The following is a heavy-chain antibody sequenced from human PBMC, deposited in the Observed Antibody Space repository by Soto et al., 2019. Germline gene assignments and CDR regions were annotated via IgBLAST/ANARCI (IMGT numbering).Heavy chain of an antibody. J-gene: IGHJ6*02. CDR3: ARGLGTNGLDV. D-gene: IGHD7-27*01. CDR1: GYKFTTYG. Sequence: QVQLLQSGAEVKKPGASVKVSCKASGYKFTTYGITWVRQAPGQGIEWLGGISTYNGNTDYAQNLQDRFNMTTETSTSTAYLEVRSLTSDDTALYFCARGLGTNGLDVWGQGTTVTVSS. CDR2: ISTYNGNT. V-gene: IGHV1-18*04.